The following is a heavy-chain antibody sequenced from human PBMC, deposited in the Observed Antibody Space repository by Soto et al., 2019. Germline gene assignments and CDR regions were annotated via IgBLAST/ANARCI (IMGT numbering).Heavy chain of an antibody. CDR1: GGSITIGGYC. J-gene: IGHJ5*02. V-gene: IGHV4-30-2*01. Sequence: TLSLTCTVSGGSITIGGYCWSWIRQPPGQGLEWIGYICHSGNTYYNPSLKSRVTTSLDRSKNQFSLNLSSVTAADTAVYYCARVWFGESSWFDPWGQGTLVTVSS. CDR2: ICHSGNT. D-gene: IGHD3-10*01. CDR3: ARVWFGESSWFDP.